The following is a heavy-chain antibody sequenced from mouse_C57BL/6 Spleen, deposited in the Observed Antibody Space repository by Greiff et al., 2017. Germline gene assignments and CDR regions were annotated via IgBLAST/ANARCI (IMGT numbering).Heavy chain of an antibody. Sequence: EVKLMESGAELVRPGASVKLSCTASGFNIKDDYMHWVKQRPEQGLEWIGWIDPENGDTEYASKFQGKATITADTSSNTAYLQLSSLTSEDTAVYYCTHDGYYAMDYWGQGTSVTVSS. D-gene: IGHD2-3*01. CDR2: IDPENGDT. J-gene: IGHJ4*01. CDR1: GFNIKDDY. CDR3: THDGYYAMDY. V-gene: IGHV14-4*01.